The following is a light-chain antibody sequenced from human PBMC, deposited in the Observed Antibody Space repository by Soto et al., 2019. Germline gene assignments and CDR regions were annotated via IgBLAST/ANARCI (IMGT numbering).Light chain of an antibody. CDR1: QRISSN. CDR3: HQYENWPQT. V-gene: IGKV3-15*01. CDR2: LAS. Sequence: EIVRTQSPDTLSVSPVDRDTLSCRASQRISSNLAWYQQKLGQAPRLLIDLASTRATGIPARFSGSVSGTEFTLTISSLQSEDFALYYCHQYENWPQTFGQGTKVEI. J-gene: IGKJ1*01.